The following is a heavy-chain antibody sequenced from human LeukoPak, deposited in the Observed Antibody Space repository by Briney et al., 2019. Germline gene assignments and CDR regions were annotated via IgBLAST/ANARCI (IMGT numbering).Heavy chain of an antibody. J-gene: IGHJ5*02. D-gene: IGHD2-15*01. CDR3: ARGLRRYCSGGSCRRNWFDP. CDR2: IYHSGST. Sequence: SETLSLTCTVSGYSISSGYYWGWIRQPPGKGLEWIGSIYHSGSTYYNPSLKSRVTISVDTSKNQFSLKLSSVTAADTAVYYCARGLRRYCSGGSCRRNWFDPWGQGTLVTVSS. CDR1: GYSISSGYY. V-gene: IGHV4-38-2*02.